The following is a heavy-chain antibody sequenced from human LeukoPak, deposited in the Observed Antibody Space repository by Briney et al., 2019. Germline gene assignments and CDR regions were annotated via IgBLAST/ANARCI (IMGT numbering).Heavy chain of an antibody. V-gene: IGHV4-39*02. J-gene: IGHJ3*02. D-gene: IGHD3-22*01. CDR3: AASYDSSGDYYFTYAFDI. Sequence: PSETLSLTCSVSGGPLSSSSHYWAWIRHAPGKGLEWIESVYYTGTTYYNPSFKTRLTISVDTSKKYFSLNLKSATAADTAVYYCAASYDSSGDYYFTYAFDIWGQGTKLAVSS. CDR2: VYYTGTT. CDR1: GGPLSSSSHY.